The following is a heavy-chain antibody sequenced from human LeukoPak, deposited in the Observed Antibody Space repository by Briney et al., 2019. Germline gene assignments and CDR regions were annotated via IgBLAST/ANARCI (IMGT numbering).Heavy chain of an antibody. CDR1: GFTFSNYA. J-gene: IGHJ3*02. V-gene: IGHV3-23*01. CDR2: ISGRNGGT. Sequence: PGGSLRLSCAASGFTFSNYAMNWVRQAPGKGLQWVSAISGRNGGTYYADSVKGRFTISRDNSKNTLYLQMNSLRAEDTAVRPPAYDIWGQGTMVTVSS. CDR3: AYDI.